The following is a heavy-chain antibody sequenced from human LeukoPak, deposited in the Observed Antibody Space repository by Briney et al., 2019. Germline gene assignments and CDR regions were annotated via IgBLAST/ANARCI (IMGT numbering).Heavy chain of an antibody. Sequence: DSMKGRFTISRDNAQNSLYLQMDSLRAEDTAAYYCARSGGYSGYPIDSWGEGVLVTV. CDR3: ARSGGYSGYPIDS. V-gene: IGHV3-7*01. D-gene: IGHD5-12*01. J-gene: IGHJ5*01.